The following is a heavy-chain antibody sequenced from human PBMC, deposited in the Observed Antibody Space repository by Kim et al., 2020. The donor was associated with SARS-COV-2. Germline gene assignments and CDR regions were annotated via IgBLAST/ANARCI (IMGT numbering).Heavy chain of an antibody. CDR2: IWYDGSNK. CDR1: GFTFSSYG. Sequence: GGSLRLSCVASGFTFSSYGMHWVRQAPGKGLEWVALIWYDGSNKYYADSVKGRFTISRETSKNTLFLQMNSLRAEDTAVYYCARDGGVEDWGQGTLVTVSS. D-gene: IGHD3-10*01. V-gene: IGHV3-33*01. J-gene: IGHJ4*02. CDR3: ARDGGVED.